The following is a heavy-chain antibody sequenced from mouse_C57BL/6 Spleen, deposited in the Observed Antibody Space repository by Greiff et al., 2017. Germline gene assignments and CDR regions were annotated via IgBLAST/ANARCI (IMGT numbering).Heavy chain of an antibody. CDR1: GYTFTSYW. D-gene: IGHD1-1*01. V-gene: IGHV1-59*01. CDR2: IDPSDSYT. Sequence: QVQLQQPGAELVRPGTSVKLSCKASGYTFTSYWMHWVKQRPGQGLEWIGVIDPSDSYTNYNQKFKGKATLTVDTSSSTAYMQLSSLTSEDSAVLYCCGYGSPGNFDVWGTGTTVTVAS. CDR3: CGYGSPGNFDV. J-gene: IGHJ1*03.